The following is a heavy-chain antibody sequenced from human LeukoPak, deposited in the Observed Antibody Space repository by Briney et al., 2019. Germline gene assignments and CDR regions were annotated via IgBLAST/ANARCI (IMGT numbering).Heavy chain of an antibody. J-gene: IGHJ4*02. D-gene: IGHD6-19*01. Sequence: GASVKVSCKTSGGTFSSYTITWVRQAPGQGLEWMGGIIPIFGTTNYAQKFQGRVTITADESTSTAYMELSSLRSDDTAVYYCARGIAVADSYYFDYWGQGTLVTVSS. CDR1: GGTFSSYT. V-gene: IGHV1-69*13. CDR3: ARGIAVADSYYFDY. CDR2: IIPIFGTT.